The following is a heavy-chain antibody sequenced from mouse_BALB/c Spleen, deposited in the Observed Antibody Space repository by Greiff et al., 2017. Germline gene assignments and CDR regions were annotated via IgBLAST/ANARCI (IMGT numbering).Heavy chain of an antibody. CDR3: ALGLLGSSFAY. CDR1: GYSITSGYY. J-gene: IGHJ3*01. CDR2: ISYDGSN. Sequence: EVQRVESGPGLVKPSQSLSLTCSVTGYSITSGYYWNWIRQFPGNKLEWMGYISYDGSNNYNPSLKNRISITRDTSKNQFFLKLNSVTTEDTATYYCALGLLGSSFAYWGQGTLVTVSA. D-gene: IGHD1-1*01. V-gene: IGHV3-6*02.